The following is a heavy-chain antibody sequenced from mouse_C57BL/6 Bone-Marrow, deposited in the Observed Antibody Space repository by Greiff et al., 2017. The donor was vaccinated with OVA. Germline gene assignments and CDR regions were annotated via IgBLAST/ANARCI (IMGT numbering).Heavy chain of an antibody. V-gene: IGHV14-4*01. CDR3: TKGTSGGYLDV. CDR2: LDPENGDT. Sequence: VQLKESGAELVRPGASVKLSCTASGFNIKDDYMHWVKQRPEQGLEWIGWLDPENGDTEYASKFQGKATITADTSSNPAYLQLSRLTSEDTAVYYCTKGTSGGYLDVWGTGTTVTVSS. D-gene: IGHD3-3*01. J-gene: IGHJ1*03. CDR1: GFNIKDDY.